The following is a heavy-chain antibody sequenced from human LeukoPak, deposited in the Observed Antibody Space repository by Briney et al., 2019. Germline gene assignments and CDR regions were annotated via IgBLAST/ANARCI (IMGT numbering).Heavy chain of an antibody. CDR3: ARVTSVTGTIFDS. D-gene: IGHD1-7*01. CDR2: INSDGSST. CDR1: GFTFSSCW. Sequence: GGALRLSCAASGFTFSSCWMHWVRQAPGKGLVWVARINSDGSSTSYADSVKGRFTISRDNAKNTLYLKMSSLRAEDTAVYYCARVTSVTGTIFDSWGQGTLVTVSS. J-gene: IGHJ4*02. V-gene: IGHV3-74*01.